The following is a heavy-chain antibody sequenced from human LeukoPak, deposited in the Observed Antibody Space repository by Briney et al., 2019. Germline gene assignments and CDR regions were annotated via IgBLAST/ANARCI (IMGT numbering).Heavy chain of an antibody. CDR3: AKGDKPVIAMVKFDY. CDR2: ISSSGSTI. Sequence: GGSLRLSCAASGFTFSSYEMNWVRQAPGKGLEWVSYISSSGSTIYYADSVKGRFTISRDNAKNTLYMQMNSLRAEDTAVYYCAKGDKPVIAMVKFDYWGQGTLVTVSS. V-gene: IGHV3-48*03. D-gene: IGHD5-18*01. J-gene: IGHJ4*02. CDR1: GFTFSSYE.